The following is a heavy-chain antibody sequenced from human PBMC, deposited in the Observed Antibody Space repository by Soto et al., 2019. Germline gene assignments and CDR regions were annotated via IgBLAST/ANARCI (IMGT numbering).Heavy chain of an antibody. D-gene: IGHD3-10*01. J-gene: IGHJ4*02. CDR3: ARVGLKESYFDY. V-gene: IGHV3-30-3*01. Sequence: PGGSLRLSCAASGFTFSSCAMHWVRQAPGKGLEWVAVISYDGSNKYYADSVKGRFTISRDNSKNTLYLQMNSLRAEDTAVYYCARVGLKESYFDYWGQGTLVTVSS. CDR1: GFTFSSCA. CDR2: ISYDGSNK.